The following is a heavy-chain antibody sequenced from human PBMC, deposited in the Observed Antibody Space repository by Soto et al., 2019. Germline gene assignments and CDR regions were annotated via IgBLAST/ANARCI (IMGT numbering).Heavy chain of an antibody. CDR1: GFTVSSNY. CDR2: IYSGGST. Sequence: EVQLVESGGGLVQPGGSLRLSCAASGFTVSSNYMSWVRQAPGKGLEWVSVIYSGGSTYYADSVKGRFTISRHNSKTTLYLQMNSLRAEDTAVYYCARDQREPAALYYYYYYMDVWGKGTTVTVSS. CDR3: ARDQREPAALYYYYYYMDV. V-gene: IGHV3-53*04. J-gene: IGHJ6*03. D-gene: IGHD2-2*01.